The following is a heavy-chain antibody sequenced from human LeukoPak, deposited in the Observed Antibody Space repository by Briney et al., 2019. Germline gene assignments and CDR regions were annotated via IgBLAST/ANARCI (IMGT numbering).Heavy chain of an antibody. CDR3: ARETGDVLLGAFDI. D-gene: IGHD3-10*01. CDR1: GFTFSSYG. CDR2: IWYDGSNK. Sequence: GRSLRLSCAASGFTFSSYGMHWVRQAPGKGLEWVAVIWYDGSNKHYADSVKGRFTISRENAKNSLYLQMNSLRAGDTAVYYCARETGDVLLGAFDIWGQGTMVTVSS. V-gene: IGHV3-33*01. J-gene: IGHJ3*02.